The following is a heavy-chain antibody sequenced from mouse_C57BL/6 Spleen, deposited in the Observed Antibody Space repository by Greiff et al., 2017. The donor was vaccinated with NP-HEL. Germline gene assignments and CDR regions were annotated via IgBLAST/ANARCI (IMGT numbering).Heavy chain of an antibody. CDR1: GFTFSNYW. CDR3: TVTTVVATKGPYYFDY. CDR2: IRLKSDNYAT. D-gene: IGHD1-1*01. Sequence: EVKLVESGGGLVQPGGSMKLSCVASGFTFSNYWMNWVRQSPEKGLEWVAQIRLKSDNYATHYAESVKGRFTISRDDSKSSVYLQMNNLRAEDTGIYYCTVTTVVATKGPYYFDYWGQGTTLTVSS. V-gene: IGHV6-3*01. J-gene: IGHJ2*01.